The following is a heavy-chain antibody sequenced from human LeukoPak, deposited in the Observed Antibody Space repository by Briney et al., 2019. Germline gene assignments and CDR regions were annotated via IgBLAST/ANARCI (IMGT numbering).Heavy chain of an antibody. V-gene: IGHV3-30-3*01. Sequence: GGSLRLPCAASGFTFSSYAMHWVRQAPGKGLEWVAVISYDGSNKYYADSVKGRFTISRDNSKNTLYLQMNSLRAEDTAVYYCATYYYDSSGYFQHWGQGTLVTVSS. D-gene: IGHD3-22*01. J-gene: IGHJ1*01. CDR3: ATYYYDSSGYFQH. CDR1: GFTFSSYA. CDR2: ISYDGSNK.